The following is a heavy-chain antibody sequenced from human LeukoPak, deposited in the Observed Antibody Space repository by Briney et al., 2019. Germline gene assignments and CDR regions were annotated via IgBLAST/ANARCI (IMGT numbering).Heavy chain of an antibody. CDR2: ISSSGSTI. CDR1: GFTFSSYE. J-gene: IGHJ6*02. D-gene: IGHD3-3*01. V-gene: IGHV3-48*03. CDR3: ARSRNYDFWSGYYYYYYGMDV. Sequence: GGSLRLSCAASGFTFSSYEMNWVRQAPGKGLEWVSYISSSGSTIYYADSVKGRFTISRDNAKNSLYLQMNSLRAEDTAVYYCARSRNYDFWSGYYYYYYGMDVWGQGTTVTVSS.